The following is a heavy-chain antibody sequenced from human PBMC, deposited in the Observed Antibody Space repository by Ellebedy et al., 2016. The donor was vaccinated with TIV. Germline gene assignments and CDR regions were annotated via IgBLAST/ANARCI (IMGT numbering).Heavy chain of an antibody. CDR3: ARADYPNYYYYGMDV. D-gene: IGHD4-11*01. CDR1: GGSISSSSYY. J-gene: IGHJ6*02. CDR2: IYYSGST. Sequence: MPSETLSLTCTVSGGSISSSSYYWGWIRQPPGKGLEWIGSIYYSGSTYYNPSLKSRVTISVDTSKNQFSLKLSSVTAADTAVYYCARADYPNYYYYGMDVWGQGTTVTVSS. V-gene: IGHV4-39*01.